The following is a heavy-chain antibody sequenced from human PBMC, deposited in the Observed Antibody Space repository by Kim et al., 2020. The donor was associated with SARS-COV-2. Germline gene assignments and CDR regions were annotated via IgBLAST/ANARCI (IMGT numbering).Heavy chain of an antibody. D-gene: IGHD3-9*01. J-gene: IGHJ6*02. V-gene: IGHV3-49*01. CDR3: ARGLDLPLLRYYYGMDV. Sequence: VKGRFTISRDGSKSIAYLQMNSLKPEDTAVYYCARGLDLPLLRYYYGMDVWGQGTTVTVSS.